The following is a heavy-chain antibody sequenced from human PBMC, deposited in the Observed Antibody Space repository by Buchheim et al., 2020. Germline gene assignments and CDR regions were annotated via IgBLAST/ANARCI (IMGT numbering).Heavy chain of an antibody. D-gene: IGHD3-10*01. CDR2: LYSGGST. Sequence: EVQLVETGGGLIQPGGSLRLSCAASGFTVSSNYMSWVRQAPGKGLEWVSVLYSGGSTYYADSGKGRFTIPRDHSKNTLYLLMNSLRAEDTAVYYCARVYLYGSGSYSFDYWGQGTL. CDR1: GFTVSSNY. J-gene: IGHJ4*02. CDR3: ARVYLYGSGSYSFDY. V-gene: IGHV3-53*02.